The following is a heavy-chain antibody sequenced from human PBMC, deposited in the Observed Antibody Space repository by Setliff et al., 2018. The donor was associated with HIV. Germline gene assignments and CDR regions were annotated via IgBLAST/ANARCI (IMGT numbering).Heavy chain of an antibody. V-gene: IGHV3-33*08. D-gene: IGHD5-12*01. CDR1: GFTFSSYG. Sequence: GGSLRLSCAASGFTFSSYGMHWVRQAPGKGLEWVAMIWADEITKFYADSVKGRFTISRDNSKNTMYLQMNTLRVEDTAVYYCARDPPGSGFHLDYWGQGTPVTVSS. CDR3: ARDPPGSGFHLDY. J-gene: IGHJ4*02. CDR2: IWADEITK.